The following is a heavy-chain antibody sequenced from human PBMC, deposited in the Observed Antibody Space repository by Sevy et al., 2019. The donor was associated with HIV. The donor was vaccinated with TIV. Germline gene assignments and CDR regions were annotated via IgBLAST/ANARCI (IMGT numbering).Heavy chain of an antibody. Sequence: GGSLRLSCATSGFIFSNYAMHWIRQAPGKGLEWVAVIWYDGTDKYYADSVQGRFTISRDNSKNTLYLQMNSLRVEDTAVYYCARYWGRDGHSIDYWGQGTLFTVSS. CDR2: IWYDGTDK. CDR3: ARYWGRDGHSIDY. D-gene: IGHD3-16*01. CDR1: GFIFSNYA. J-gene: IGHJ4*02. V-gene: IGHV3-33*01.